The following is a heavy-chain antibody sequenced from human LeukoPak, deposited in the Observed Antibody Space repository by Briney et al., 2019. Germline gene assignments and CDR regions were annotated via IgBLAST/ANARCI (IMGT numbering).Heavy chain of an antibody. Sequence: GGSLRLSCAASGFTVSSNYMSWVRQAPGKGLEWVSVIYSGGSTYYADSVKGRFTISRDNSKNTLFLQMNSLRAEDTAVYYCAKGGSSNYYSCFDYWGQGTLVTVSS. D-gene: IGHD3-22*01. J-gene: IGHJ4*02. CDR3: AKGGSSNYYSCFDY. CDR2: IYSGGST. CDR1: GFTVSSNY. V-gene: IGHV3-53*01.